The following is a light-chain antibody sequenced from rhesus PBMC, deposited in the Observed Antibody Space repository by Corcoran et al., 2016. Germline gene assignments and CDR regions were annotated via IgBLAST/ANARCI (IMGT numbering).Light chain of an antibody. CDR1: QSISSW. CDR3: LQYITSPFT. Sequence: DIQMTQSPSSLSASVGDTVTITCRASQSISSWLDWYQQKPGKAPNLLVYKASSLQSGVPSRFSGSGSGTDFTLTISSLQPEDVATYYCLQYITSPFTFGPGTKLDIK. J-gene: IGKJ3*01. V-gene: IGKV1-22*01. CDR2: KAS.